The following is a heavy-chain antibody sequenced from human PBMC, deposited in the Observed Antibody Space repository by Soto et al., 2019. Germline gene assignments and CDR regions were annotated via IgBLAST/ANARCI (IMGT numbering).Heavy chain of an antibody. J-gene: IGHJ6*02. CDR2: IYYSGST. CDR1: GGSISSGGYY. Sequence: SETLSLTCTVSGGSISSGGYYWSWIRQHPGKGLEWIGYIYYSGSTYYNPSLKSRVTISVDTSKNQFSLKLSSVTAADTAVYYCARDYRGMLNYYYYGMDAWGQGTTVT. D-gene: IGHD2-8*01. V-gene: IGHV4-31*03. CDR3: ARDYRGMLNYYYYGMDA.